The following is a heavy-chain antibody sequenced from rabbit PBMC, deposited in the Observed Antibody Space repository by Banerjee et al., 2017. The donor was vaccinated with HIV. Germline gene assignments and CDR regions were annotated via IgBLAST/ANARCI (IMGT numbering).Heavy chain of an antibody. J-gene: IGHJ4*01. D-gene: IGHD8-1*01. V-gene: IGHV1S40*01. CDR1: GFSFSSSYY. CDR2: IYTGSSGST. Sequence: QSLEESGGDLVKPGASLTLTCTASGFSFSSSYYMCWVRQAPGKGLEWIACIYTGSSGSTYYASWAKGRFTISKTSSTTVTLQMTSLTAADTATYFCARRAGNSAPYSHFNLWGQGTLVTVS. CDR3: ARRAGNSAPYSHFNL.